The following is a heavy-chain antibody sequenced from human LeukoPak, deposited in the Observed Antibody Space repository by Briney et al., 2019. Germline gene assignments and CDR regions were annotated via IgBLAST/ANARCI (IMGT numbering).Heavy chain of an antibody. CDR1: GFTFNTYW. CDR2: TSGYGTTT. D-gene: IGHD3-9*01. V-gene: IGHV3-74*01. J-gene: IGHJ4*02. Sequence: GGSLTLSCAASGFTFNTYWMHWVRQAPGKGLAWVSRTSGYGTTTAYADSVRGRLTISRGNAKNTLYLQMNSLRAEDTAVYYCARTPYYGTETGFYRHFDYWGQGTPVAVSS. CDR3: ARTPYYGTETGFYRHFDY.